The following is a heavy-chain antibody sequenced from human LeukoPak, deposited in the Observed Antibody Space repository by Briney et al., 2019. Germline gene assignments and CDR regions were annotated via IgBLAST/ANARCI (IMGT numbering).Heavy chain of an antibody. CDR2: INHSGST. V-gene: IGHV4-34*01. D-gene: IGHD3-22*01. CDR1: GGSFSGYY. Sequence: SETLSLTCAVYGGSFSGYYWSWIRQPPGKGLEWIGEINHSGSTNYNPSLKSRVTMSVDTSKNQFSLKLNSVTAADTAVYFCTRLLHDSRGYYYFDYWGQGTLATVSS. CDR3: TRLLHDSRGYYYFDY. J-gene: IGHJ4*02.